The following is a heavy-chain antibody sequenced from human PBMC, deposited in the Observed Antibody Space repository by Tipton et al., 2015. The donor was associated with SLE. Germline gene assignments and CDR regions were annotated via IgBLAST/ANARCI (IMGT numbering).Heavy chain of an antibody. Sequence: SLRLSCAASGFTFSSYSMNWVRQAPGKGLEWVSFISSSSFSNIYYADSVKGRFTISRDNAKNSLYLQMNSLRAEDTGVYYCVRDSETRTPYYYGMDVWGQGTTVTVSS. CDR2: ISSSSFSNI. CDR1: GFTFSSYS. V-gene: IGHV3-48*01. CDR3: VRDSETRTPYYYGMDV. D-gene: IGHD4-23*01. J-gene: IGHJ6*02.